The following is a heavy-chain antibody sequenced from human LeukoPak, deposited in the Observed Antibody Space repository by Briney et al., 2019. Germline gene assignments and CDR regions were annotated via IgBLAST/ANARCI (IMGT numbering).Heavy chain of an antibody. Sequence: SETLSLTCSVSDDSITMYYWTWIRQPPGKGLEWIGYVDHTGSTNFNPSLNGRVSISRDTTKNLFSLRLRSVTAADTAVYYCASVINSGYSYYFDYWGQGTLVTVSS. V-gene: IGHV4-59*01. CDR3: ASVINSGYSYYFDY. CDR1: DDSITMYY. CDR2: VDHTGST. J-gene: IGHJ4*02. D-gene: IGHD5-12*01.